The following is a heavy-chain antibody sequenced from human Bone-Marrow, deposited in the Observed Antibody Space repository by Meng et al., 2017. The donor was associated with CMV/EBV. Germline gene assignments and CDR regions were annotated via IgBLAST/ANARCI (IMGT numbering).Heavy chain of an antibody. CDR2: IYPGDSDT. CDR1: GYSFTSYW. CDR3: ARQRWTSYYYYGMDV. Sequence: GESLKISCKGSGYSFTSYWIGWVRQMPGKGLEWMGIIYPGDSDTRYSPSFQGQVTISADKSISTAYLQWSSLKASDTAMYYCARQRWTSYYYYGMDVWGQGTTVTFSS. D-gene: IGHD5-24*01. J-gene: IGHJ6*01. V-gene: IGHV5-51*01.